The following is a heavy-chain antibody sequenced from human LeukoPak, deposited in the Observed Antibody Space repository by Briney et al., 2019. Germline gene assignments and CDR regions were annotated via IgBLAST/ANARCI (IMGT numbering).Heavy chain of an antibody. J-gene: IGHJ5*02. CDR3: AKDSAKMLRFLEWLSGNWFDP. CDR1: GFTFSSYG. Sequence: GRSLRLSCAASGFTFSSYGMHWVRQAPGKGLEWVAVISYDGSNKYYADSVKGRFTISRDNSKNTLYLQMNSLRAEDTAVYYCAKDSAKMLRFLEWLSGNWFDPWGQGTLVTVSS. D-gene: IGHD3-3*01. CDR2: ISYDGSNK. V-gene: IGHV3-30*18.